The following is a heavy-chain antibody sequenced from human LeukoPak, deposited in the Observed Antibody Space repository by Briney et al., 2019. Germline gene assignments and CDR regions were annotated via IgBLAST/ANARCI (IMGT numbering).Heavy chain of an antibody. CDR1: GDSISSYY. Sequence: SETLSLTCTVSGDSISSYYWSWIRQPPGKGLEWIGYIYYSGSTNYNPSLKSRVTISVDTSKNQFSLKLSSVTAADTAVYYCARETARTHGGLGYYYGMDVWRQGTTVTVSS. CDR3: ARETARTHGGLGYYYGMDV. J-gene: IGHJ6*02. CDR2: IYYSGST. V-gene: IGHV4-59*01. D-gene: IGHD4-23*01.